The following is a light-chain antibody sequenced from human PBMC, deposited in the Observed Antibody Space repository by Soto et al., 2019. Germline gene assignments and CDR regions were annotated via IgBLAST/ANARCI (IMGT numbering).Light chain of an antibody. CDR1: LDIRNY. V-gene: IGKV1-33*01. J-gene: IGKJ2*01. CDR3: QQYENLPYT. CDR2: DTS. Sequence: DIQLTQSPPSLSASVGDRVSITGQAILDIRNYLNWYQHKPGRAPKLLIYDTSNLETWVPSRFGGSASGTNFSFIITGLQPEDVATYYCQQYENLPYTFGQGTNLEI.